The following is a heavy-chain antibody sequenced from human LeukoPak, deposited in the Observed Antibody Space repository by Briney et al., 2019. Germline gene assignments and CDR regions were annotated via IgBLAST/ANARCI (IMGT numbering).Heavy chain of an antibody. V-gene: IGHV3-74*01. J-gene: IGHJ4*02. CDR3: AKSDYFDS. CDR1: GFTFSSYA. CDR2: IKSDGSST. Sequence: GGSLRLSCAASGFTFSSYAMSWVRQAPGKGLVWVSRIKSDGSSTTYADSVKGRFTISRDNARNTLYLQMNSLRAEDTAVYYCAKSDYFDSWGQGTLVTVSS.